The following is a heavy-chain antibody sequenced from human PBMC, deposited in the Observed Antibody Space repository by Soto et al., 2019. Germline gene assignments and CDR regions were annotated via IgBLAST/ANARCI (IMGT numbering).Heavy chain of an antibody. CDR3: ARERKQHLRFRYYYYGMDV. Sequence: GGSLRLSCAASGFTFSSYWMSWVRQAPGQGLERVASIKQDGSEKYYVDSVEGRFTISRENAKNSLYLEMNSLRDKDTDVYYCARERKQHLRFRYYYYGMDVWGQGTTVTVSS. CDR2: IKQDGSEK. CDR1: GFTFSSYW. V-gene: IGHV3-7*03. D-gene: IGHD6-13*01. J-gene: IGHJ6*02.